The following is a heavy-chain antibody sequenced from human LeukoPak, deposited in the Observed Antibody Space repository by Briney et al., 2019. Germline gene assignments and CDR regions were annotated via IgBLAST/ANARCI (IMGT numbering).Heavy chain of an antibody. CDR2: VYYSGST. Sequence: SETLSLTCTVSGGSISSHYWSWIRQPPGKGLEWIGYVYYSGSTNYDPSLKSRVTISVDTSKNQFPLKLSSVTAADTAVYYCARRGTGGRSFDYWGQGTLVTVSS. V-gene: IGHV4-59*08. J-gene: IGHJ4*02. CDR1: GGSISSHY. D-gene: IGHD1-1*01. CDR3: ARRGTGGRSFDY.